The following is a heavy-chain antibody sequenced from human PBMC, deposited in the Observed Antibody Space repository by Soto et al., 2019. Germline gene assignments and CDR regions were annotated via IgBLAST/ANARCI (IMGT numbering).Heavy chain of an antibody. CDR1: GFTFSSYS. CDR2: ISSSSSYI. Sequence: PGGSLRLSCAASGFTFSSYSMNWVRQAPGKGLEWVSSISSSSSYIYYADSMKGRFTISRDNARNSLYLQMNTLRAEDTAVYYCARDPRDVARPFDYWGQGTLVTV. CDR3: ARDPRDVARPFDY. J-gene: IGHJ4*02. V-gene: IGHV3-21*01. D-gene: IGHD2-15*01.